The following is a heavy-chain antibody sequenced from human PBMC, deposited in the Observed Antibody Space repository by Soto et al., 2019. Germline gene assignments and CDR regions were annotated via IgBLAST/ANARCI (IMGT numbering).Heavy chain of an antibody. CDR1: GGSISSSSYY. CDR3: ANFADYYDSSGYYPWYFDY. Sequence: QLQLQESGPGLVKPSETLSLTCTVSGGSISSSSYYCGWIRQPPGKGLEWIGSIYYSGSTYYNPSLKSRVTISVDTSKNQFSLKLSSVTAADTAVYYCANFADYYDSSGYYPWYFDYWGQGTLVTVSS. D-gene: IGHD3-22*01. J-gene: IGHJ4*02. CDR2: IYYSGST. V-gene: IGHV4-39*01.